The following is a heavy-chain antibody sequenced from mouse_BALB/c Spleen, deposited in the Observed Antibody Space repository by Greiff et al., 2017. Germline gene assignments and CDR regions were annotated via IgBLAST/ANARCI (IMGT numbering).Heavy chain of an antibody. CDR2: GQGLEWIG. J-gene: IGHJ3*01. V-gene: IGHV1-87*01. D-gene: IGHD2-14*01. Sequence: QVHVKQSGPELARPWASVKISCQAFYTFSRRVYFAIRDTNYWMQWVKQRPGQGLEWIGAIYPGNGDTSYNQKFKGKATLTADKSSSTAYMQLSSLTSEDSAVYYCAPYRYDGGAAYWGQGTLVTVSA. CDR1: YTFS. CDR3: SEDSAVYYCAPYRYDGGAAY.